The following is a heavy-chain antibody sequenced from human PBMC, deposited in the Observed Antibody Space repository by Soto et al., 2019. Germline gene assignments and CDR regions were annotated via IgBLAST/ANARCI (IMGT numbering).Heavy chain of an antibody. CDR3: ARVLRYFDGVVECYFDY. CDR2: MNPNSGNT. CDR1: GYTFTSYD. V-gene: IGHV1-8*01. Sequence: QVQLVQSGAEVKKPGASVKVSCKASGYTFTSYDINWVRQATGQGLEWMGWMNPNSGNTGYAQKFQGRVTMTRNTSISTAYMELSSLRSEDTAVYYCARVLRYFDGVVECYFDYWGQGTLVTVSS. D-gene: IGHD3-9*01. J-gene: IGHJ4*02.